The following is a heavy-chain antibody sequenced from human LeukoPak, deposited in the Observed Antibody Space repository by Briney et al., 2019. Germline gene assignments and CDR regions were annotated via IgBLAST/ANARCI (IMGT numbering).Heavy chain of an antibody. CDR1: GYTFTSYG. J-gene: IGHJ4*02. V-gene: IGHV1-18*01. CDR2: ISAYNGNT. D-gene: IGHD1-26*01. Sequence: ASVKVSCKASGYTFTSYGISWVRQAPGQGLEWMGWISAYNGNTNYAQKLQGRVTMTTDTSTSTAYMELSSLRSEDTAVYYCASSSGLIVGATSFDYWGQGTLVTVSS. CDR3: ASSSGLIVGATSFDY.